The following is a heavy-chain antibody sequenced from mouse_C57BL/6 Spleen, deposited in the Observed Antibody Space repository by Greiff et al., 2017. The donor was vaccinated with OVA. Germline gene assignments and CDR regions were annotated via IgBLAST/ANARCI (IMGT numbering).Heavy chain of an antibody. Sequence: QVQLQQPGAELVKPGASVKLSCKASGYTFTSYWMHWVKQRPGRGLEWIGRIDPNSGGTKYNEKFKSKATLTVDKPSSTAYMQLSSLTSEDSAVYIGERGGIITRVVYKYFDRDYGGQGTAVPVSS. V-gene: IGHV1-72*01. D-gene: IGHD1-1*01. CDR1: GYTFTSYW. CDR3: ERGGIITRVVYKYFDRDY. J-gene: IGHJ4*01. CDR2: IDPNSGGT.